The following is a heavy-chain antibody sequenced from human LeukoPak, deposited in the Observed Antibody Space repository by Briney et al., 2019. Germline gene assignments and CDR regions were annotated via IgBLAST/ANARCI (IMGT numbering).Heavy chain of an antibody. J-gene: IGHJ4*02. Sequence: GGSLRLSCAASAFTFSSYSMNWVRQAPGKGLEWVSSITTGSRYIYYADSVKGRLTISRDNAKNSLYLQMNSLRAEDTAVYYCARGQYGGTFGGVIIHVSGFDYWGQGTLVTVSS. CDR3: ARGQYGGTFGGVIIHVSGFDY. V-gene: IGHV3-21*01. CDR1: AFTFSSYS. CDR2: ITTGSRYI. D-gene: IGHD3-16*02.